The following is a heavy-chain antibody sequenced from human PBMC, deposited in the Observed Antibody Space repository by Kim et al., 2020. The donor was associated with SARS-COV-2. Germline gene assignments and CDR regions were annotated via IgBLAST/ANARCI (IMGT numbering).Heavy chain of an antibody. CDR3: ARSGRWLQSLDY. V-gene: IGHV4-39*01. J-gene: IGHJ4*02. Sequence: YNPCLKSRVTISVDTSKNQFSLKLSSVTAADTAVYYCARSGRWLQSLDYWGQGTLVTVSS. D-gene: IGHD5-12*01.